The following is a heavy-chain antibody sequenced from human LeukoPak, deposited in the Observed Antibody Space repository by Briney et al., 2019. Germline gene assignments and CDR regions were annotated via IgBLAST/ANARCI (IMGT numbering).Heavy chain of an antibody. CDR2: LSSNGGST. CDR3: VGYSYAWRPYYYSYGMDT. Sequence: GGSLRLSCAASGFTFSGYSMNWVRQAPGKGLQYVSSLSSNGGSTYYADSVKGRFTISRDNSKNTLSLQMSSLRAEETAVYYCVGYSYAWRPYYYSYGMDTWGQGTTVTVSS. CDR1: GFTFSGYS. D-gene: IGHD5-18*01. V-gene: IGHV3-64D*09. J-gene: IGHJ6*02.